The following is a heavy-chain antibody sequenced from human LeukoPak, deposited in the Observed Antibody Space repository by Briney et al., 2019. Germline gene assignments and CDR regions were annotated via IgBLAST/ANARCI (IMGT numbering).Heavy chain of an antibody. CDR3: ARHEYSSTNAAFDI. J-gene: IGHJ3*02. CDR1: GSIFTRYW. D-gene: IGHD6-6*01. CDR2: IYPGDSDT. Sequence: GESLKISCQGSGSIFTRYWIGWVRPLPGKGLEWMGIIYPGDSDTRYSPSFQGQVTISADKSISTAYLQWSSLKASDTAMYYCARHEYSSTNAAFDIWGQGTMVTVSS. V-gene: IGHV5-51*01.